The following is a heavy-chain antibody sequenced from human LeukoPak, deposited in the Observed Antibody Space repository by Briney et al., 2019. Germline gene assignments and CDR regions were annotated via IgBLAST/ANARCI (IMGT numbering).Heavy chain of an antibody. V-gene: IGHV3-43*02. J-gene: IGHJ4*02. D-gene: IGHD3-10*01. Sequence: GGSLRLSCAASGFTFDDYAMHWVRQAPGKGLEWVSLISGDGGSTYYADSVKGRFTISRDNSKNSLYLQMNSLRTEDTVLYYCATYGSGSYSHYWGQGTLVTVSS. CDR1: GFTFDDYA. CDR2: ISGDGGST. CDR3: ATYGSGSYSHY.